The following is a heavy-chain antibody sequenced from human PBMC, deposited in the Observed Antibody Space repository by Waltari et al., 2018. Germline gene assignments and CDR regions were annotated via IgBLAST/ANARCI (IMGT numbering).Heavy chain of an antibody. Sequence: QLQLQESGPGLVKPSETLSLTCTVSSGSVRNSNYYWGWIRQPPGKGLGWIGSIYHSGSTYYKPSLKSRVTISVDTSKNQFSLKLSSVTAADTAVYYCARVTSGYCSSTSCLYHFDYWGQGTLVTVSS. D-gene: IGHD2-2*01. CDR3: ARVTSGYCSSTSCLYHFDY. CDR2: IYHSGST. J-gene: IGHJ4*02. CDR1: SGSVRNSNYY. V-gene: IGHV4-39*07.